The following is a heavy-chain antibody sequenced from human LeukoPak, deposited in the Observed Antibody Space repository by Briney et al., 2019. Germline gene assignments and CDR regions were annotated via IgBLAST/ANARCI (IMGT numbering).Heavy chain of an antibody. CDR2: IHYSGIT. V-gene: IGHV4-39*01. D-gene: IGHD4/OR15-4a*01. CDR1: GGSISSSTYY. J-gene: IGHJ3*02. Sequence: KPSETLSLTCTVSGGSISSSTYYWVWIRQPPGKGLEWIATIHYSGITYYNPSLKSRVTISVDTSMNQFSLNLNSVTAADTAFYYCARHPDYGGYPSLDTDAFDIWGKGTMVSVSS. CDR3: ARHPDYGGYPSLDTDAFDI.